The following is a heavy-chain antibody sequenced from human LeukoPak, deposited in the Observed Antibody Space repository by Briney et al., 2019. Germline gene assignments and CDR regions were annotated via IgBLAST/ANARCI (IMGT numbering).Heavy chain of an antibody. CDR1: GYSVTTYC. CDR3: ARRGSSWYGDF. V-gene: IGHV5-51*01. J-gene: IGHJ4*02. D-gene: IGHD6-13*01. Sequence: GESLKISCKASGYSVTTYCIAWVRQMPGKGLEWVGIICPGDSETRYSPSFQGQVTISADKSISTAYLQWSSLKASDTALYFCARRGSSWYGDFWGQGTLVTVSS. CDR2: ICPGDSET.